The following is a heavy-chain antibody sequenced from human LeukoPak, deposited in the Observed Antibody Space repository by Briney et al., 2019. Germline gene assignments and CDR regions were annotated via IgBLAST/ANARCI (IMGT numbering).Heavy chain of an antibody. CDR2: IWYDGSNK. D-gene: IGHD6-13*01. CDR1: GFTFSYYV. CDR3: ARGSRRAAGALDS. J-gene: IGHJ4*02. V-gene: IGHV3-33*08. Sequence: GRSLRLSCTASGFTFSYYVMHWVRRAPGKGLEWVAVIWYDGSNKYYADSVKGRFTISRDNSKNTLYLLMNSLRADDTAVYYCARGSRRAAGALDSWGQGTLVTVSS.